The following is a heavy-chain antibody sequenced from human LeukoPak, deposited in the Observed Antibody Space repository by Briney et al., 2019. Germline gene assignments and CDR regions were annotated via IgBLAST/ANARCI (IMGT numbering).Heavy chain of an antibody. CDR1: GFTFSSYA. J-gene: IGHJ4*02. D-gene: IGHD6-19*01. CDR2: ISGSGGST. V-gene: IGHV3-23*01. CDR3: AKDGVAVVGPFDY. Sequence: GGSLRLSCAASGFTFSSYAMSWVRQAPGKGLERVSGISGSGGSTYYADSVKGRFTISRDNSEKTLHLQMNSLRAEDTAVYYCAKDGVAVVGPFDYWGQGTLVTVSS.